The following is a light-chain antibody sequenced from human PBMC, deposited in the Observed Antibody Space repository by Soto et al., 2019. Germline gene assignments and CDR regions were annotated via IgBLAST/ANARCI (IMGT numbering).Light chain of an antibody. CDR3: TSHLSLNTLCV. V-gene: IGLV2-14*02. CDR1: SSDVGSYNL. Sequence: QSALTQPASVSGSPGQSITISCTGTSSDVGSYNLVSWYQQHPGKAPKLMIYEGSKRPSGVSNRFSGSKSGNTASLTISGLQAEDEADYYCTSHLSLNTLCVFGGGTKLTVL. CDR2: EGS. J-gene: IGLJ2*01.